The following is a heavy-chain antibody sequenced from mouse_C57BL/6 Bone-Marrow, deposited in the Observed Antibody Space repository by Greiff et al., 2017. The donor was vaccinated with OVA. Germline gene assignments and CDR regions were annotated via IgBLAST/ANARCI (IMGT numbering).Heavy chain of an antibody. V-gene: IGHV1-52*01. CDR2: IDPSDSET. Sequence: QVQLKQPGAELVRPGSSVKLSCKASGYTFTSYWMHWVKQRPIQGLEWIGNIDPSDSETHYNQKFKDKATLTVDKSSSTAYMQLSSLTSEDSAVYYCARDYYGSRGYFDVWGTGTTVTVSS. J-gene: IGHJ1*03. CDR3: ARDYYGSRGYFDV. D-gene: IGHD1-1*01. CDR1: GYTFTSYW.